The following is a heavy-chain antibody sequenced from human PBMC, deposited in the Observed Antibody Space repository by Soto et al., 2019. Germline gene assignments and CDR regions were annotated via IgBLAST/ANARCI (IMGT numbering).Heavy chain of an antibody. CDR3: VKDKDVLAAGYYFDW. D-gene: IGHD3-10*02. CDR1: GFTFSSHG. V-gene: IGHV3-30*18. CDR2: ISYNGGDK. J-gene: IGHJ4*02. Sequence: PGGSLRLSCAASGFTFSSHGMHWVRQAAGKGLEWVAVISYNGGDKKYADFVKGRFAVSRDNSKNTLFLQMNSLRAEDTAVYYCVKDKDVLAAGYYFDWWGQGTLVTVSS.